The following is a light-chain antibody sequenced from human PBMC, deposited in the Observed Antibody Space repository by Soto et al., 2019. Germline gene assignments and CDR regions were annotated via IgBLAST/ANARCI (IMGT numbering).Light chain of an antibody. Sequence: QSVLTQPAYVSGSPGQAITISCSGSSSDVGAHNFVSWYQHHPGKAPKLMIYEVSNRPSGVSNRFSGSKSGNTASLTISGLQAEDEADYYCNSYTSSNTYVFGSGTKVTVL. J-gene: IGLJ1*01. CDR1: SSDVGAHNF. CDR2: EVS. CDR3: NSYTSSNTYV. V-gene: IGLV2-14*01.